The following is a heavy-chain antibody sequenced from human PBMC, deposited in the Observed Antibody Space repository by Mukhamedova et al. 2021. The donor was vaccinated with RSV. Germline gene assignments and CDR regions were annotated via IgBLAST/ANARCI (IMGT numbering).Heavy chain of an antibody. CDR3: ARGHYYYDY. Sequence: GLEWIGYTYYSGSANYNPSLNSRVTISMDTSKSQFSLRLSSVTAADTAVYYCARGHYYYDYWGQGVLVTGSS. CDR2: TYYSGSA. J-gene: IGHJ4*02. D-gene: IGHD3-10*01. V-gene: IGHV4-59*01.